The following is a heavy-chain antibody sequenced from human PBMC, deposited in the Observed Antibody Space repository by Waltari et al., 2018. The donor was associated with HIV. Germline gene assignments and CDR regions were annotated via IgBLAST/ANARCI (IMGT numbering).Heavy chain of an antibody. J-gene: IGHJ2*01. D-gene: IGHD1-1*01. CDR2: IYTSGST. Sequence: QVQLQESGPGLVKPSQTLSLTCTVSGGSISSGSYYWSWIRQPAGKGLEWIGRIYTSGSTNYNPSLKSRVTISVDTSKNQFSLKLSSVTAADTAVYYCARLPWTWGRGTLVTVSS. V-gene: IGHV4-61*02. CDR3: ARLPWT. CDR1: GGSISSGSYY.